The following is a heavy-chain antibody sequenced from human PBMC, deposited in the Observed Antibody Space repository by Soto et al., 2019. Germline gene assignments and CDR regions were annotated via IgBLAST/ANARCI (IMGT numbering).Heavy chain of an antibody. CDR2: IYYSGST. CDR3: ARGRDYSNYYYYYYYGMDV. J-gene: IGHJ6*02. V-gene: IGHV4-61*01. CDR1: GGSVSSGSYY. D-gene: IGHD4-4*01. Sequence: SETLSLTCTVSGGSVSSGSYYWSWIRQPPGKGLEWIGYIYYSGSTNYNPSLKSRVTISVDTSKNQFSLKLSSVTAVDTAVYYCARGRDYSNYYYYYYYGMDVWGQGTTVTVSS.